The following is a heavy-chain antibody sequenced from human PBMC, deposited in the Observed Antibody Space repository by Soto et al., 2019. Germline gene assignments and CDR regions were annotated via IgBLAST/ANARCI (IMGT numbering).Heavy chain of an antibody. J-gene: IGHJ3*01. CDR3: AWSLVACDAFDV. D-gene: IGHD5-12*01. Sequence: EVQLLESGGGLVQPGGSLRLSCALSGFTFSSNVMSWVRQAPGKGLQWVSRIRGSGDRTYYADSVKGRFTVSRDKSNNPLYLHMNAVSGDDTALYYSAWSLVACDAFDVWGQGTMVIVSS. CDR1: GFTFSSNV. CDR2: IRGSGDRT. V-gene: IGHV3-23*01.